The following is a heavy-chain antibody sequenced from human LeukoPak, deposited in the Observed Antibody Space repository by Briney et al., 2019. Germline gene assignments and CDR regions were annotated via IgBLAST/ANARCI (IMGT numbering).Heavy chain of an antibody. Sequence: SETLSLTCTVSGGSISSSSYYWGWIRQPPGKGLEWIGSIYYSGSTYYNPSLKSRVTISVDTSKNQFSLKLSSVTAADTAVYYCARGSSNFRGYSGYDPYYFDYWGQGTLVTVSS. J-gene: IGHJ4*02. D-gene: IGHD5-12*01. CDR2: IYYSGST. CDR1: GGSISSSSYY. CDR3: ARGSSNFRGYSGYDPYYFDY. V-gene: IGHV4-39*07.